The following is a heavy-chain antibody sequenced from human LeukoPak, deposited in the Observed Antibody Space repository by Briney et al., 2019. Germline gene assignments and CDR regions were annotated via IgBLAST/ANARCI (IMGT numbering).Heavy chain of an antibody. CDR2: FYYSGST. Sequence: PSETLSLTCTVCGGSITSTTYYWGWIRQPPGKGLEWIGSFYYSGSTYYNPSLKSRVTISADTSKNQFSLKLSSVTAADTAVYYCARPADYYGSGIRYWGQGILVTVSS. CDR1: GGSITSTTYY. CDR3: ARPADYYGSGIRY. D-gene: IGHD3-10*01. J-gene: IGHJ4*02. V-gene: IGHV4-39*01.